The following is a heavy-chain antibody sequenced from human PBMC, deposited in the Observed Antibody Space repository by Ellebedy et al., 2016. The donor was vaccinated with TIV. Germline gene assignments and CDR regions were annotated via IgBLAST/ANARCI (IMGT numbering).Heavy chain of an antibody. CDR3: ARGPQLSDN. CDR1: GFTFSSYW. D-gene: IGHD2/OR15-2a*01. V-gene: IGHV3-7*01. CDR2: IKQDGSEK. Sequence: GESLKISXAASGFTFSSYWMSWVRQAPGKGLEWVANIKQDGSEKYYVDSVKGRFTISRDNAKNSLYLQMNSLRAEDTAVYYCARGPQLSDNWGQGTLVTVSP. J-gene: IGHJ4*02.